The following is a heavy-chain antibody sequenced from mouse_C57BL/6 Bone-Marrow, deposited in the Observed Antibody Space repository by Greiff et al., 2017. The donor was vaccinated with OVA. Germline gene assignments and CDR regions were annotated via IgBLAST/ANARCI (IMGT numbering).Heavy chain of an antibody. D-gene: IGHD1-1*01. CDR3: ASYYGSSPHGMDY. J-gene: IGHJ4*01. CDR1: GFSLTSYG. CDR2: IWSGGST. V-gene: IGHV2-2*01. Sequence: VQVVESGPGLVQPSQSLSITCTVSGFSLTSYGVHWVRQSPGKGLEWLGVIWSGGSTDYNAAFISRLSISKDNSKSQVFFKMNSLQADDTAIYYCASYYGSSPHGMDYWGQGTSVTVSS.